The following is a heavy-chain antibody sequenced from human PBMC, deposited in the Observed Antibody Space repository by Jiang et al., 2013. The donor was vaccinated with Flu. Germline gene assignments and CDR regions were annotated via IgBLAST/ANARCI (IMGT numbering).Heavy chain of an antibody. D-gene: IGHD3-9*01. Sequence: VQLVESGGGLVQPGRSLRLSCAASGFTFDDYAMHWVRQAPGKGLEWVSGISWNSGSIGYADPVKGRFTISRDNAKNSLYLQMNSLRAEDTALYYCAKEGHVGSAYYDILTEDGSFDYWGQGTLVTVSS. J-gene: IGHJ4*02. CDR3: AKEGHVGSAYYDILTEDGSFDY. CDR2: ISWNSGSI. CDR1: GFTFDDYA. V-gene: IGHV3-9*01.